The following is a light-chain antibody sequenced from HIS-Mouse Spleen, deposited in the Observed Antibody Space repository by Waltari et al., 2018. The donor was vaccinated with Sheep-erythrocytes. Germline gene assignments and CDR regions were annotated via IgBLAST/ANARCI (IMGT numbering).Light chain of an antibody. V-gene: IGLV3-25*03. CDR1: ALPKQY. CDR3: QSADSSGTYV. CDR2: KDS. Sequence: SYELTQPPSVSVSPGQTARITCSGDALPKQYAYWYQQKPGQAPVVVIYKDSERPSGIPERFSGSSSETTVTLTISGVQAEDEADYYCQSADSSGTYVFGTGTKVTVL. J-gene: IGLJ1*01.